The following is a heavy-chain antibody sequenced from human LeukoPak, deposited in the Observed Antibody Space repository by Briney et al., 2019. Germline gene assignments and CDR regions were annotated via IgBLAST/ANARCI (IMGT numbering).Heavy chain of an antibody. CDR1: GGSISSGGYY. V-gene: IGHV4-31*03. CDR3: ARVIVGSGGRYDAFDV. CDR2: IYYSGST. J-gene: IGHJ3*01. Sequence: PSETLSLTCTVSGGSISSGGYYWSWIRQHPGKGLEWIGYIYYSGSTYYSASLKSRVTISVDTSKNQFSLKLSSVTAADTAVYYCARVIVGSGGRYDAFDVWGQGTMVTVSS. D-gene: IGHD2-15*01.